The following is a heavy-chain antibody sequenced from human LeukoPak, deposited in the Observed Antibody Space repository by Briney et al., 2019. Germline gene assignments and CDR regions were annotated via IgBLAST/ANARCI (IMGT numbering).Heavy chain of an antibody. CDR3: AKGWASSGFIYNDAFDI. CDR1: GFTFSSYG. CDR2: ISGSGGST. D-gene: IGHD6-19*01. V-gene: IGHV3-23*01. Sequence: GGSLRLSCAASGFTFSSYGMNWVRQAPGKGLEWVSAISGSGGSTYYADSVKGRFIISRDNSKNTLYLQMNSLRAEDTAVYYCAKGWASSGFIYNDAFDIWGQGTVVTVSS. J-gene: IGHJ3*02.